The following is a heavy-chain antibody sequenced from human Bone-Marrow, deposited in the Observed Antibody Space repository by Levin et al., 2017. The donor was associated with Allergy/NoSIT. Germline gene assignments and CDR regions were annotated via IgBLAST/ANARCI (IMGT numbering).Heavy chain of an antibody. V-gene: IGHV3-21*01. CDR3: ARDPSDTVMINNYFYGLDV. Sequence: AASVKVSCAASGLTFTTYSVHWVRQAPGKGLDWVSSITSNGRHIYSADSVKGRFTISRDNAKNSVYLQMDSLSADDTAVYYCARDPSDTVMINNYFYGLDVWGQGTTVIVSS. CDR2: ITSNGRHI. CDR1: GLTFTTYS. J-gene: IGHJ6*02. D-gene: IGHD5-18*01.